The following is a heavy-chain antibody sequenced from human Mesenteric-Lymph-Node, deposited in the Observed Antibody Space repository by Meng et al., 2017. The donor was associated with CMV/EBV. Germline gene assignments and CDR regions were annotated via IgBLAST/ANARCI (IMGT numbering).Heavy chain of an antibody. J-gene: IGHJ3*02. V-gene: IGHV1-2*04. CDR2: LNPNSGGT. CDR3: ARGGNDYGDPDAFDI. Sequence: SGFTFTGSYLPWLRQAPSQGLEWMGWLNPNSGGTNYAQKFPGWVTMTRDTSISTAYMELSRLRSDDTAVYYCARGGNDYGDPDAFDIWGQGTMVTVSS. CDR1: GFTFTGSY. D-gene: IGHD4-17*01.